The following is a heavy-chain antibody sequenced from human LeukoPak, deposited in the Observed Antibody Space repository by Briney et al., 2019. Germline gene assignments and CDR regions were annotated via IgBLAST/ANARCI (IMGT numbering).Heavy chain of an antibody. CDR2: INPNSGGT. J-gene: IGHJ4*02. CDR1: GYTFTGYY. Sequence: LGASVKVSCKASGYTFTGYYMHWVRQAPGQGLEWMGWINPNSGGTNYAQKFQGRVTMTRDTSISTAYMELSRLRSDDTAVYYCARYGGSSWYYFDYWGQGTLVTVSS. CDR3: ARYGGSSWYYFDY. D-gene: IGHD6-13*01. V-gene: IGHV1-2*03.